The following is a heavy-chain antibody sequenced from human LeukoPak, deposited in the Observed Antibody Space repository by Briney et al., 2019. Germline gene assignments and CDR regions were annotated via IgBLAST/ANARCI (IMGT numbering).Heavy chain of an antibody. Sequence: SETLSLTCTVSGGSISSYYWSWIRQPPGKGLERIGYIYYSGGTTYSPSLQSRVTMSVDTSRNQFSLKLRSVAAADTAVYYCARDQEGYRIDIWGQGTMVTVSS. V-gene: IGHV4-59*01. CDR2: IYYSGGT. J-gene: IGHJ3*02. CDR1: GGSISSYY. CDR3: ARDQEGYRIDI. D-gene: IGHD2-2*02.